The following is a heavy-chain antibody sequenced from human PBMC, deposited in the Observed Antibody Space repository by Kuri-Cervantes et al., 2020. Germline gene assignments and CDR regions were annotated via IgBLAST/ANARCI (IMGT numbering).Heavy chain of an antibody. J-gene: IGHJ6*02. D-gene: IGHD3-3*01. Sequence: SETLSLTCTVSGGSINSGDFYWSWIRQPPGKGLEWIEYIFYSGTTFYNPSLKSRVTMSVDTSKNQFSLKLSSVTAADTAVYYCAREIFGGTSGVRYYYYGMDVWGQGTTVTVSS. CDR3: AREIFGGTSGVRYYYYGMDV. V-gene: IGHV4-30-4*01. CDR2: IFYSGTT. CDR1: GGSINSGDFY.